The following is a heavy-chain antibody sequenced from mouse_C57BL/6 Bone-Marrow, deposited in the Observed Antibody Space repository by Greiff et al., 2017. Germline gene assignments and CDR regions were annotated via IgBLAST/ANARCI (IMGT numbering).Heavy chain of an antibody. D-gene: IGHD1-1*01. J-gene: IGHJ4*01. CDR3: TRVEVYYYGSSLYYYAMDY. CDR2: ISSGGDYI. CDR1: GFTFSSYA. Sequence: EVMLVESGEGLVKPGGSLKLSCAASGFTFSSYAMSWVRQTPEKRLEWVAYISSGGDYISYADTVKGRFTISRDNARNTLCLQMSSLKSEDTAMYYCTRVEVYYYGSSLYYYAMDYWGQGTSVTVSS. V-gene: IGHV5-9-1*02.